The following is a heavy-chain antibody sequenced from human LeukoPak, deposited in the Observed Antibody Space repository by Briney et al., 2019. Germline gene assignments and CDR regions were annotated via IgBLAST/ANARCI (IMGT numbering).Heavy chain of an antibody. CDR1: GFILSSYV. D-gene: IGHD6-13*01. CDR2: IGCSGSNT. V-gene: IGHV3-23*01. CDR3: AKPLIAESHAFDI. Sequence: GWSLRLYSEGSGFILSSYVLSWVRQAPGKVLQSVSAIGCSGSNTYYAASVKGRFTISRDNSKNTLYLQMNSLRAEDTAVYYCAKPLIAESHAFDIWGQGTMVTVSS. J-gene: IGHJ3*02.